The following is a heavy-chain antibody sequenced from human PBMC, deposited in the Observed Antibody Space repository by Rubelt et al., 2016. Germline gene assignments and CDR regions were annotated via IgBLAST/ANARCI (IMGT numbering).Heavy chain of an antibody. J-gene: IGHJ4*02. CDR2: TCAYNGNK. D-gene: IGHD6-13*01. Sequence: QVQLVQSGAEVKKPGASVKVSCQASGYTFTSYDITWVRQAPGQGLELMGWTCAYNGNKNVEKKFKGRVTITADKSTGTDYMERSSLRSEETAMYYCARWEEAAGMVGWGQGTLVTVSS. CDR1: GYTFTSYD. CDR3: ARWEEAAGMVG. V-gene: IGHV1-18*01.